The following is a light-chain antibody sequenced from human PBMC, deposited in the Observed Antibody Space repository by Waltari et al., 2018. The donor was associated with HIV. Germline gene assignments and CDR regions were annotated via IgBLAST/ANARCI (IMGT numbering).Light chain of an antibody. CDR3: QTWGTGSWV. CDR2: LNSDGSH. J-gene: IGLJ3*02. CDR1: SGNSSYA. Sequence: QLVLTQSPSASASLGASVKLTCTLSSGNSSYAIAWHPEQPEKGPRYLMNLNSDGSHSKGDGIPDRFSGSSSGAERYLTISSLQSEDEADYYCQTWGTGSWVFGGGTKLTVL. V-gene: IGLV4-69*01.